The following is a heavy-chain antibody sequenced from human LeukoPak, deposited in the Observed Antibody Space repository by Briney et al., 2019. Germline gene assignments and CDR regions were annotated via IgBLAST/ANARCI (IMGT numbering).Heavy chain of an antibody. CDR2: ISGSGGST. CDR1: GFTFSSYA. V-gene: IGHV3-23*01. CDR3: ARARGAYDVYYYYGMDV. J-gene: IGHJ6*02. D-gene: IGHD5-12*01. Sequence: PGGSLRLSCAASGFTFSSYAMSWVRQAPGKGLEWVSAISGSGGSTYYADSVKGRFTISRDNSKNTLYLQMNSLRAEDTAVYYCARARGAYDVYYYYGMDVWGQGTTVTVSS.